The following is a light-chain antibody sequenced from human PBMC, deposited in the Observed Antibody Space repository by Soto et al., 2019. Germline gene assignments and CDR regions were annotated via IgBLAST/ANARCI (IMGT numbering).Light chain of an antibody. Sequence: VIGLTQSPSVLCGATGYRFVISCRMSQGISSYLAWYQQKPGKAPELLIYAASTLQSGVPSRFSGRGSGTDCTLTISCLQSEDFAAYYCQQYYSFPPTFGQGTKVDIK. V-gene: IGKV1D-8*04. CDR2: AAS. CDR3: QQYYSFPPT. J-gene: IGKJ1*01. CDR1: QGISSY.